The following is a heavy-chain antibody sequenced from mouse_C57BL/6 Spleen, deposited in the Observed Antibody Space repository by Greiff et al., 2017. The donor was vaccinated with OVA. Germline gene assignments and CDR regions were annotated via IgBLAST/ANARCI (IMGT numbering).Heavy chain of an antibody. CDR2: INPCSGYT. CDR3: ARSWDGYYEGYYAMDD. CDR1: GYTFTSYW. V-gene: IGHV1-7*01. J-gene: IGHJ4*01. Sequence: QVQLQQSGAELAKPGASVKLSCKASGYTFTSYWMHWVKQRSGQGLVWIGYINPCSGYTKYNQKFKDKATLTADKSSSTAYMQLGSLTYEDSAVYYCARSWDGYYEGYYAMDDWGQGTSVTVSS. D-gene: IGHD2-3*01.